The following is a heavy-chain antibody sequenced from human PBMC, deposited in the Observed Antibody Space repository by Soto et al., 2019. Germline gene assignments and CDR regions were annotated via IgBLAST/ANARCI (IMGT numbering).Heavy chain of an antibody. CDR3: VRGGYYFND. CDR1: GFPFSSYW. V-gene: IGHV3-7*01. D-gene: IGHD3-22*01. Sequence: GGSLRLSCAASGFPFSSYWMSWVRQAPGKGLEWVANIKPDGSEKYYVDSVKGRFTISRDNAKTSLYLQMNSLRAEDTALYYCVRGGYYFNDWGQGTLVTVSS. CDR2: IKPDGSEK. J-gene: IGHJ4*02.